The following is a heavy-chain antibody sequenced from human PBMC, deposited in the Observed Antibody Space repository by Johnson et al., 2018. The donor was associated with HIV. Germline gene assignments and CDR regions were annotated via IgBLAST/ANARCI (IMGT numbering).Heavy chain of an antibody. CDR3: TKNREPANYDALDV. D-gene: IGHD1-26*01. CDR1: GFTFSSYA. J-gene: IGHJ3*01. CDR2: ISYDGSEK. V-gene: IGHV3-30*04. Sequence: VQLVESGGGVVQPGRSLRLSCAASGFTFSSYAMHWVRQAPGKGLEWVAVISYDGSEKYFADSVKGRFTISRDSSKNTLYLQMSSLTAEDTAVYYCTKNREPANYDALDVWGQVTMVTVSS.